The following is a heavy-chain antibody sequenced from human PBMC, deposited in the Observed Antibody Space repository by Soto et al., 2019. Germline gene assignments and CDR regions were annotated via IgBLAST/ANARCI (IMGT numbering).Heavy chain of an antibody. J-gene: IGHJ4*02. CDR2: IIPMFGSA. CDR1: GGSFSSFA. Sequence: SVKVSCKASGGSFSSFAFSWVRQAPGQGLEWMGGIIPMFGSANYAQEFLGRVTFTADDSTSTAYMELRSLRSDDTAVYYCARDSDYIIAYWGQGTQVTVSS. CDR3: ARDSDYIIAY. D-gene: IGHD4-17*01. V-gene: IGHV1-69*13.